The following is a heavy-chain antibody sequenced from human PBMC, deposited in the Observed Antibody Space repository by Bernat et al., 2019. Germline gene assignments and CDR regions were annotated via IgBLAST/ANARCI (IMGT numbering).Heavy chain of an antibody. J-gene: IGHJ5*02. V-gene: IGHV3-23*04. CDR2: ISGSGGSS. CDR3: AKDRGPYCSSTTCSENWFDP. D-gene: IGHD2-2*01. CDR1: GFTFSSYE. Sequence: EVQLVESGGGLVQPGGSLRLSCAASGFTFSSYEMNWVRQAPGKGLEWVSGISGSGGSSSYADSVQGRFTISRDSSKNTLYLQMNSLRAEDTAEYYCAKDRGPYCSSTTCSENWFDPWGQGTLVTVSS.